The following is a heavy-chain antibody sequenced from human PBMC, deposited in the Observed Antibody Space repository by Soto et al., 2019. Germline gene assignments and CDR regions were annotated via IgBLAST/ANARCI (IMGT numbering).Heavy chain of an antibody. CDR2: IYRTGST. CDR3: ASRDPGTSVDY. J-gene: IGHJ4*02. V-gene: IGHV4-4*02. Sequence: PSETLSPTCAVSGGSFTRKNWWTWVRQPPGQGLEWIGEIYRTGSTNYNPSLKSRVTISLDKSENQFSLKVTSLTAADTAVYYCASRDPGTSVDYWGQGTLVTVSS. D-gene: IGHD1-7*01. CDR1: GGSFTRKNW.